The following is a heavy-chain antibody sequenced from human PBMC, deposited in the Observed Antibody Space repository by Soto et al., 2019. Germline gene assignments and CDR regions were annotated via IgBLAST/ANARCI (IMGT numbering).Heavy chain of an antibody. CDR2: IDPHGSGI. CDR1: GLILSNYW. V-gene: IGHV3-74*01. Sequence: EEQLVESGGGLVQPGGSLRLSCTGSGLILSNYWMHWVRQSPGKGLVWVSRIDPHGSGISYADSVRGRFTISRDNAKSTLYLQMSSLTAEDTAVYYCTKDTFGGRDSWGQGTLVTVSS. CDR3: TKDTFGGRDS. J-gene: IGHJ4*02. D-gene: IGHD2-15*01.